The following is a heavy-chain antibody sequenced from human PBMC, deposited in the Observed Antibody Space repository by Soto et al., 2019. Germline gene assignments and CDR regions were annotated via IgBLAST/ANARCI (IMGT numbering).Heavy chain of an antibody. J-gene: IGHJ5*02. Sequence: GASVKVSCKASGYTFTGYYMHWVRQAPGQGLEWMGWINPNSGGTNYAQKFQGWVTMTRDTSISTAYMELSRLRSDDTAVYYCARVIQASWSGSLNWFDPWGQGTLVPVSS. CDR3: ARVIQASWSGSLNWFDP. V-gene: IGHV1-2*04. CDR2: INPNSGGT. D-gene: IGHD3-3*01. CDR1: GYTFTGYY.